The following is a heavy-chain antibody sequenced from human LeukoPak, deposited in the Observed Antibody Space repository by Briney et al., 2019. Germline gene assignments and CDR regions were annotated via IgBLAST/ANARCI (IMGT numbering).Heavy chain of an antibody. J-gene: IGHJ6*03. CDR3: ARDWYNYYYYYMDV. CDR1: GYTFTGYY. D-gene: IGHD1-1*01. V-gene: IGHV1-2*02. Sequence: ASVKVSCKASGYTFTGYYMHWVRQAPGQGPEWMGWINPNSGGTNYAQKFQGRVTITRNTSISTAYMELSSLRSDDTAVYYCARDWYNYYYYYMDVWGKGTTVTVSS. CDR2: INPNSGGT.